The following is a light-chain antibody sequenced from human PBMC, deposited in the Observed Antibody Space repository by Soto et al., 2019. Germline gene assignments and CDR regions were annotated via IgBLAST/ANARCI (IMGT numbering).Light chain of an antibody. Sequence: EIGLTQSPGTLSLSPGERATLSCRASQSVSSSYLAWYQQKPGQAPRLLSYGASSRAAGIPDRFSGSGSGTDVTLTISRLEPEDFAVYSCQQYGSSHGYTFAQGTKLEIK. CDR1: QSVSSSY. CDR3: QQYGSSHGYT. V-gene: IGKV3-20*01. J-gene: IGKJ2*01. CDR2: GAS.